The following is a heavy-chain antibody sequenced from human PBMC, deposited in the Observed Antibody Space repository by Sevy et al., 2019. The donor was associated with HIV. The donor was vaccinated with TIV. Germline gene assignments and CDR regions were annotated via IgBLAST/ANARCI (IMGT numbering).Heavy chain of an antibody. Sequence: GGSLRLSCGASGFTFSNYAMSWVRQAPGKGPEWVSGINNGGSTYYADSVKGRFTISRDNSKKMVFLQMNSLRAEDTAVYYCASGDTTMITYLDYWGQGALVTVSS. D-gene: IGHD5-18*01. CDR2: INNGGST. CDR3: ASGDTTMITYLDY. J-gene: IGHJ4*02. CDR1: GFTFSNYA. V-gene: IGHV3-23*01.